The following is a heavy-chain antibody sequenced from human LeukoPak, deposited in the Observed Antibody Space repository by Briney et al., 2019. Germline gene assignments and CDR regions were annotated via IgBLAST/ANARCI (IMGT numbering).Heavy chain of an antibody. V-gene: IGHV7-4-1*02. CDR3: ARSLWGYVWGTPRDYYYGMDV. CDR1: GYTFTSYA. CDR2: INTNTGNP. J-gene: IGHJ6*04. D-gene: IGHD3-16*01. Sequence: ASVKVSCKASGYTFTSYAMNWVRQAPGQGLEWMGWINTNTGNPTYAQGFTGRFVFSLDTSVSTAYLQISSLKAEDTAVYYCARSLWGYVWGTPRDYYYGMDVWGKGTTVTVSS.